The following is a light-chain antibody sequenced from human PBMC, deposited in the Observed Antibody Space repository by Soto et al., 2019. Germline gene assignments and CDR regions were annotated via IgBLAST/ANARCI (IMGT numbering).Light chain of an antibody. CDR1: SYNIGANY. CDR2: DND. Sequence: QAVVTQPPSVSAAPGQKVTISCSGSSYNIGANYVSWYQQLPGTAPKLLIYDNDKRPSGIPDRFSASKSGTSATLGITGLQAEDEADYYCQSYDSSLDVLLGGGTKLTVL. V-gene: IGLV1-51*01. CDR3: QSYDSSLDVL. J-gene: IGLJ2*01.